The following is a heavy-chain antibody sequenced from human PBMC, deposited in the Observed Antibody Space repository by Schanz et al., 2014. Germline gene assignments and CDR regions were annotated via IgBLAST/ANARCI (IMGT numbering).Heavy chain of an antibody. CDR3: ARELPGVVAFDF. V-gene: IGHV3-23*01. CDR1: GFTFSSYA. CDR2: IKSDGSST. Sequence: EVQLLESGGGLVQPGGSLRLSCAASGFTFSSYAMSWVRQAPGKGLEWVSRIKSDGSSTSYADSVKGRFTISRDNSKNTLYLQINNLRADDTAVYYCARELPGVVAFDFWGQGTMVTVSS. J-gene: IGHJ3*01. D-gene: IGHD7-27*01.